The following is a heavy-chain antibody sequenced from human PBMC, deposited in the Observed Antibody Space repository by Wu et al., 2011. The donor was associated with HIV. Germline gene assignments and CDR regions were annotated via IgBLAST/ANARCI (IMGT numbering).Heavy chain of an antibody. J-gene: IGHJ5*02. CDR1: GYTFTDYY. CDR3: ASQYCSGDSCYPYNWFDP. V-gene: IGHV1-69-2*01. D-gene: IGHD2-15*01. CDR2: VDPEDGES. Sequence: EVQLVQSGAEVKKPGATVKISCKVSGYTFTDYYMHWVQQAPGKGPEWVGLVDPEDGESMYAEKFQGRVTITADTSTDTAYMELSSLRSEDTAVYYCASQYCSGDSCYPYNWFDPWAREPWSPSPQ.